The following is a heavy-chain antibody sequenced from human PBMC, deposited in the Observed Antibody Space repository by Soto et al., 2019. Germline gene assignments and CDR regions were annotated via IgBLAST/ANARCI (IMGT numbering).Heavy chain of an antibody. CDR3: ARGTGDYGGNSIAYYFDY. J-gene: IGHJ4*02. V-gene: IGHV1-69*12. CDR2: IIPIFGTA. D-gene: IGHD4-17*01. CDR1: GGTFSSYA. Sequence: QVQLVQSGAEVKKPGSSVKVSCKASGGTFSSYAISWVRQAPGQGLEWMGGIIPIFGTANYAQKFQGRVTVTADESTGTAYMELSSLISEDTAVYYCARGTGDYGGNSIAYYFDYWGQGTLVTVSS.